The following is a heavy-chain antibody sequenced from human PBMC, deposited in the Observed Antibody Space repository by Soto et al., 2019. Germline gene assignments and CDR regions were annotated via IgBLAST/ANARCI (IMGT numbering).Heavy chain of an antibody. CDR3: ARGPLLWGDV. D-gene: IGHD3-10*01. J-gene: IGHJ6*02. CDR2: INPGTGNT. Sequence: GASVKVSCKASGYTFTSYAMHWVRQAPGQRLEWMGWINPGTGNTKYSQKFQGRVTITRDTSASTAYMELSSLRYEDTAVYYCARGPLLWGDVWGQGTTVTVSS. V-gene: IGHV1-3*01. CDR1: GYTFTSYA.